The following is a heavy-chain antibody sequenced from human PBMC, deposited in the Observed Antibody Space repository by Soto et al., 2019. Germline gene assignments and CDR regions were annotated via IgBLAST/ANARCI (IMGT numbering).Heavy chain of an antibody. V-gene: IGHV3-30*18. CDR3: AKIFGGDTAMVWAFDY. Sequence: QVQLVESGGGVVQPGRSLRLSCAASGFTFSSYGMHWVRQAPGKGLEWVAVISYDGSNKYYADSVKGRFTISRDNSKNTLYLQMNSLRAEDTAVYYCAKIFGGDTAMVWAFDYWGQGTLVTVSS. J-gene: IGHJ4*02. D-gene: IGHD5-18*01. CDR1: GFTFSSYG. CDR2: ISYDGSNK.